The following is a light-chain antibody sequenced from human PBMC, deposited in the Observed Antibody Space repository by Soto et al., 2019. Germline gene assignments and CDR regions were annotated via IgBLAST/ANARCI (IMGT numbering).Light chain of an antibody. V-gene: IGKV1-39*01. J-gene: IGKJ2*01. CDR2: AAS. CDR1: KIISTY. CDR3: QQSYSVPGT. Sequence: IAMTQYPSSLAASVGDRVTITCRASKIISTYLNWYQQKQGKAPKLLIYAASSLQSGVPSRFSGSGSGTDFTLTITSLQPEDFATYYCQQSYSVPGTFGQGTKLEIK.